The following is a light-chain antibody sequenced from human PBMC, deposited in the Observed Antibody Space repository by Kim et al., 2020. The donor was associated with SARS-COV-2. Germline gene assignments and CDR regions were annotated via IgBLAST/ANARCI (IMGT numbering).Light chain of an antibody. Sequence: DIQMTQSPSTLSASVGDRVTITCRASQMISVYLAWYQQKPGQAPNLLIFKASPLDTGVPSRFSGSGSGTEFTLTIRSLQPDDFGTYCCQHCLDHVTFGQGTKVDIK. V-gene: IGKV1-5*03. J-gene: IGKJ1*01. CDR3: QHCLDHVT. CDR2: KAS. CDR1: QMISVY.